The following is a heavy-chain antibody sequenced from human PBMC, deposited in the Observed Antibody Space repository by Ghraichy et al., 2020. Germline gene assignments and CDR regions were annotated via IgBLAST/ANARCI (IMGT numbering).Heavy chain of an antibody. D-gene: IGHD3-10*01. CDR3: ARGVITMGIGEAFDI. V-gene: IGHV3-48*03. Sequence: GSLRLSCAASGFTFSSYEMNWVRQAPGKGLEWVSYISSSGSTIYYADSVKGRFTISRDNAKNSLYLQMNSLRAEDTAVYYCARGVITMGIGEAFDIWGQGTMVTVSS. CDR1: GFTFSSYE. J-gene: IGHJ3*02. CDR2: ISSSGSTI.